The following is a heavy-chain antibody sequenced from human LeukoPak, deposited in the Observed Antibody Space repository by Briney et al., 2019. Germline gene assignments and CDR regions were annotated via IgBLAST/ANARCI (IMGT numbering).Heavy chain of an antibody. J-gene: IGHJ4*02. D-gene: IGHD2-2*01. CDR1: GYTFTSYY. V-gene: IGHV1-46*01. CDR3: ARGQRTIVVVPAAIDY. Sequence: ASVKVSCKASGYTFTSYYMHWVRQAPGQGLEWMGIINPSGGSTSYAQKFQGRVTMTRDTSTSTVYMELSSLRSEDTAVYYCARGQRTIVVVPAAIDYWGQGTLVTVSS. CDR2: INPSGGST.